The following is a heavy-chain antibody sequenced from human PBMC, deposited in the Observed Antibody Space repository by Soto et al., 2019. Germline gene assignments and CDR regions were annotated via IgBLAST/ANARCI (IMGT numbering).Heavy chain of an antibody. J-gene: IGHJ5*02. V-gene: IGHV4-34*01. Sequence: ETLSLTCAVYGGSFSGYYWSWIRQPPGKGLEWIGEINHSGSTNYNPSLKSRVTISVDTSKNQFSLKLSSVTAADTAVYYCARELRYCSSTSCYRGLNWFDPWGQGTLVTVSS. CDR3: ARELRYCSSTSCYRGLNWFDP. CDR1: GGSFSGYY. CDR2: INHSGST. D-gene: IGHD2-2*01.